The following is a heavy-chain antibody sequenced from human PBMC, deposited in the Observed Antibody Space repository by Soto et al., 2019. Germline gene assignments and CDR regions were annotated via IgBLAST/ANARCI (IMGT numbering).Heavy chain of an antibody. J-gene: IGHJ6*02. CDR3: AGGGVRGVITRTRDYYGMDV. V-gene: IGHV5-51*01. CDR2: IYPGDSDT. D-gene: IGHD3-10*01. Sequence: PGESLKISCKTSGSSFTNYWLVSVRQMPGKGLEWMGIIYPGDSDTRYSPSFQGQVTISADKSISTAYLQWSSLKASDTAMYYCAGGGVRGVITRTRDYYGMDVWGQGTTVTVSS. CDR1: GSSFTNYW.